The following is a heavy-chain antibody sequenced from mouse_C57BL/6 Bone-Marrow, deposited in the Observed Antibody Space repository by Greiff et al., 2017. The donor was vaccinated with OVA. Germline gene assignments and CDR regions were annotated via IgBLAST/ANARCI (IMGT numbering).Heavy chain of an antibody. J-gene: IGHJ2*01. D-gene: IGHD1-1*01. CDR1: GFTFSSYA. Sequence: EVMLVESGGGLVKPGGSLKLSCAASGFTFSSYAMSWVRQTPEKRLEWVATISDGGSYTYYPDNVKGRFTISRDNAKNNLYLQMSHLKSEDTAMCYCARDLTVYYFDYWGQGTTLTVSS. V-gene: IGHV5-4*01. CDR3: ARDLTVYYFDY. CDR2: ISDGGSYT.